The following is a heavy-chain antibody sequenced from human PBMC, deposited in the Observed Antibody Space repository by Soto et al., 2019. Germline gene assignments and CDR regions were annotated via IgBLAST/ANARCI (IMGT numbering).Heavy chain of an antibody. CDR2: IYTTGST. V-gene: IGHV4-4*07. CDR3: AREGGYFDSSGSGVYHYHGVDV. J-gene: IGHJ6*02. D-gene: IGHD3-22*01. CDR1: GGSISTYF. Sequence: KPSEILSLTCTVSGGSISTYFWSWIRQPAGGGLEWIGRIYTTGSTNYNPSLKSRVTMSLDTSRNQFSLKLSSVTAADTAVYYCAREGGYFDSSGSGVYHYHGVDVWGQGTTVTVSS.